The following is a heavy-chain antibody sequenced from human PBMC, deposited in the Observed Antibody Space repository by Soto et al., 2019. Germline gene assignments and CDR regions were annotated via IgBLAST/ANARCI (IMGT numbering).Heavy chain of an antibody. CDR2: IYDSGST. V-gene: IGHV4-59*01. CDR3: APSYYAILTGHFAFDM. CDR1: GASISHFY. J-gene: IGHJ3*02. Sequence: PSETLSLTCTVSGASISHFYWSWIRQSPGKGLEWLGYIYDSGSTNYNPSLKSRVTMSMDTSKTQFSLNLSSVTAADTAVYFCAPSYYAILTGHFAFDMWGHGTMVTVSS. D-gene: IGHD3-9*01.